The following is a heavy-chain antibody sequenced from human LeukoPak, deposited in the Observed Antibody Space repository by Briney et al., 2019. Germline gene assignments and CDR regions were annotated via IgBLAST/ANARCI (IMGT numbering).Heavy chain of an antibody. CDR1: GFTFNDYA. CDR3: AKGSSRGYSYGNWFDP. V-gene: IGHV3-9*01. D-gene: IGHD5-18*01. J-gene: IGHJ5*02. Sequence: PGRSLRLSCAASGFTFNDYAMHWVRHAPGKGLEWVSGISWNSGSIGYADSVKGRFTISRDNAKNSLYLQMNSLRAEDTALYYCAKGSSRGYSYGNWFDPWGQGTLVTVSS. CDR2: ISWNSGSI.